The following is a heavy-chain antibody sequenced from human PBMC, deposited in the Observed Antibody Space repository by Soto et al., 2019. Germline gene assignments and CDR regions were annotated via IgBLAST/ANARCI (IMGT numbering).Heavy chain of an antibody. Sequence: QVQLQESGPGLVKPSQTLSLSCSVSGVSISSGGYYWSWIRQHPEKGLEWIGYIYYSGSTNYNPSLKSRVIISVDTSSNRFSLDLRSVTAAETAIYYCARHSASWQGFDYWGQGTLFTVSS. CDR2: IYYSGST. D-gene: IGHD1-26*01. J-gene: IGHJ4*02. CDR3: ARHSASWQGFDY. V-gene: IGHV4-31*03. CDR1: GVSISSGGYY.